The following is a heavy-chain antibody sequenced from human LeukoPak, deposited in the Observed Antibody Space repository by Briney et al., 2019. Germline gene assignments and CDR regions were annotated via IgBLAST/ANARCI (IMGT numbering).Heavy chain of an antibody. J-gene: IGHJ3*02. CDR1: GYTFTSYD. D-gene: IGHD3-3*01. CDR2: MNPNSGNT. V-gene: IGHV1-8*03. CDR3: ARVNGADYGFWSGYYGDAFDI. Sequence: ASVKVSCKASGYTFTSYDINWVRQATGQGLEWMGWMNPNSGNTGYAQKFQGRVTITRNTSISTAYMELSSLRSEDTAVYYCARVNGADYGFWSGYYGDAFDIWGQGTMVTVSS.